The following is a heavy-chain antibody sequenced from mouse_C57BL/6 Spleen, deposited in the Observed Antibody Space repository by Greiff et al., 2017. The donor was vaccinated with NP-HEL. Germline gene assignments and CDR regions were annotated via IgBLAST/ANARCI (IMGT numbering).Heavy chain of an antibody. CDR3: ARKDYGSSFDY. CDR1: GYTFTSYW. D-gene: IGHD1-1*01. V-gene: IGHV1-53*01. J-gene: IGHJ2*01. Sequence: QVHVKQPGTELVKPGASVKLSCKASGYTFTSYWMPWVKQRPGQGLEWIGNINPSNGGTNYNEKFKSKATLTVDKSSSTAYMQLSSLTSEDSAVYYRARKDYGSSFDYWGQGTTLTVSS. CDR2: INPSNGGT.